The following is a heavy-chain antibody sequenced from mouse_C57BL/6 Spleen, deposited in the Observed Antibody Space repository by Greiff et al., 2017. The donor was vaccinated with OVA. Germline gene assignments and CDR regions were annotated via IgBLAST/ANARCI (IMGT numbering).Heavy chain of an antibody. D-gene: IGHD1-1*01. CDR3: ARSDYGSSPWFAY. Sequence: VKLQESDAELVKPGASVKISCKVSGYTFTDHTIHWMKQRPEQGLEWIGYIYPRDGSTKYNEKFKGKATLTADKSSSTAYMQLNSLTSEDSAVYFCARSDYGSSPWFAYWGQGTLVTVSA. CDR2: IYPRDGST. CDR1: GYTFTDHT. V-gene: IGHV1-78*01. J-gene: IGHJ3*01.